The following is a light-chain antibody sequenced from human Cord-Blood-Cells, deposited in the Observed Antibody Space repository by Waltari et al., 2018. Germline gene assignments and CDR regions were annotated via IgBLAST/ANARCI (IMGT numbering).Light chain of an antibody. V-gene: IGKV3-11*01. J-gene: IGKJ4*01. Sequence: EIVLTQSTATLSLSPGERDTLSCRASQSVSSYLAWYQQKPGQAPRLLIYDASNRATGIPARFSGSGSGTDFTLTISSLEPEDFAVYYCQQRSNWPPLTFGGGTKVEIK. CDR1: QSVSSY. CDR2: DAS. CDR3: QQRSNWPPLT.